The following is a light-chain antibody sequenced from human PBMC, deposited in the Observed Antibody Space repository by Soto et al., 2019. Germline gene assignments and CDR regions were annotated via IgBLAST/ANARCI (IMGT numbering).Light chain of an antibody. CDR3: AAWDDSLSGPLRV. CDR2: RNN. V-gene: IGLV1-47*01. CDR1: SSNIGSNY. J-gene: IGLJ1*01. Sequence: QAVVTQPPSASGTPGQRVTISCSGSSSNIGSNYVYWYQQLPGTAPKLLIYRNNQRPSGVPDRFSGSKSGTSASLAISGLRSEDEADYYCAAWDDSLSGPLRVFGTGTKLTVL.